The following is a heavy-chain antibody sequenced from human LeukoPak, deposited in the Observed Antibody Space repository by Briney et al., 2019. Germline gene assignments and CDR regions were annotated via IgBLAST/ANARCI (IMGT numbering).Heavy chain of an antibody. V-gene: IGHV4-31*03. CDR1: GGSISSGGYY. D-gene: IGHD6-19*01. Sequence: PSETLSLTCTVSGGSISSGGYYWSWIRQHPGTGLEWIGYIYYSGSTYYNPSLKSRVTISVDTSKNQFSLKLSSVTAADTAVYYCARTYHIYSSGWYYGMDVWGQGTTVTVSS. CDR2: IYYSGST. J-gene: IGHJ6*02. CDR3: ARTYHIYSSGWYYGMDV.